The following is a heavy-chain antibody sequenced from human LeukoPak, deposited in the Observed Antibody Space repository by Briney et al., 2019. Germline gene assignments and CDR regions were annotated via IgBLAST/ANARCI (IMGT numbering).Heavy chain of an antibody. J-gene: IGHJ4*02. CDR1: GDSINSGENY. D-gene: IGHD6-13*01. Sequence: PSETLSLTCTVSGDSINSGENYWSWIRQPPGKGLEWIGHIYHSGTTYYNPSVKSRMTISVDTSKNQFSLKLSSVTAADTAVYYCVRGYGSSWPYYFDYWGQGTLVTVSS. CDR3: VRGYGSSWPYYFDY. CDR2: IYHSGTT. V-gene: IGHV4-30-4*08.